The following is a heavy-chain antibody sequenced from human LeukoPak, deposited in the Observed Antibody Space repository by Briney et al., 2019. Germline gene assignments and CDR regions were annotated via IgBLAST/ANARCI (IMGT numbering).Heavy chain of an antibody. CDR1: GGSLTSYY. CDR2: IHISGSS. Sequence: PSETLSLTCAVSGGSLTSYYWNWLRQPAGKGLEWIGRIHISGSSKYNPSLKSRVTMSLDTSTNQVSLKLSSVTAADTAVYYCARERSTSVNTYYFDSWGQGTLVTVSS. V-gene: IGHV4-4*07. J-gene: IGHJ4*02. CDR3: ARERSTSVNTYYFDS. D-gene: IGHD4-11*01.